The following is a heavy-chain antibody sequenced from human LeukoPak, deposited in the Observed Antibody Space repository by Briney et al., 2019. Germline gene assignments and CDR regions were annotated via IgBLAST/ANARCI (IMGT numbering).Heavy chain of an antibody. Sequence: PGGSLRLSCAASGFTFDDYAMHWVRQAPGKGLEWVSGISWNSGSIGYADSVKGRFTISRGNAKNSLYLQMNSLRAEDTALYYCAKDISAYYYDSSGYLRAFDIWGQGTMVTVSS. J-gene: IGHJ3*02. CDR1: GFTFDDYA. D-gene: IGHD3-22*01. V-gene: IGHV3-9*01. CDR2: ISWNSGSI. CDR3: AKDISAYYYDSSGYLRAFDI.